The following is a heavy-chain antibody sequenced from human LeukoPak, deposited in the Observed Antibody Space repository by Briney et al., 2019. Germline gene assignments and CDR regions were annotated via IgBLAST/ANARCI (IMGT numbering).Heavy chain of an antibody. Sequence: GGPLRLSCAASGFTFSSYAMSWVRQAPGKGLGWVSAISGSGGSTYYADSVKGRFTISRDNSKNTLYLQMNSLRAEDTAVYYCAKDPTTMIVMTDGVDYWGQGTLVTVSS. V-gene: IGHV3-23*01. D-gene: IGHD3-22*01. CDR2: ISGSGGST. CDR1: GFTFSSYA. CDR3: AKDPTTMIVMTDGVDY. J-gene: IGHJ4*02.